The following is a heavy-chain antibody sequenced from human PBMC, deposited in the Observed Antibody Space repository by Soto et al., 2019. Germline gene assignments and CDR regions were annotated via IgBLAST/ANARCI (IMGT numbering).Heavy chain of an antibody. Sequence: QVQLVQSGAEVKKPGASVKVSCKASGYTFTSYFITWVRQAPGQGLEWMGWISAYNGNTNYAQMLQGRVTMTTDTSTATAYMEMRTLRSDDTAVDYCARQNYSSGMDVWGQGTTVTVSS. CDR3: ARQNYSSGMDV. J-gene: IGHJ6*02. V-gene: IGHV1-18*01. CDR1: GYTFTSYF. CDR2: ISAYNGNT.